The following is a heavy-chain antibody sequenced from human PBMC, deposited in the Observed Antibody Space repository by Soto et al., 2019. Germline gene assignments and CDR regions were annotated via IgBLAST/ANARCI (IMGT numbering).Heavy chain of an antibody. D-gene: IGHD3-10*01. V-gene: IGHV4-59*08. CDR2: IYYSGST. J-gene: IGHJ6*03. CDR1: GGSISSYY. Sequence: QVQLQESGPGLVKPSETLSLTCTVSGGSISSYYWSWIRQPPGKGLEWIGYIYYSGSTNYNPSLKSRVTISVDTSKNQFSLKLSSVTAADTAVYYCARHVIISSSDYYYYYMDVCGEGTTVTVSS. CDR3: ARHVIISSSDYYYYYMDV.